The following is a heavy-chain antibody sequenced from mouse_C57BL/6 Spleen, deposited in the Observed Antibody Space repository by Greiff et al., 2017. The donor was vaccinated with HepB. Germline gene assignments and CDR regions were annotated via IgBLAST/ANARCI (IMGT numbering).Heavy chain of an antibody. V-gene: IGHV14-4*01. CDR3: TSSTVVATERAMDY. J-gene: IGHJ4*01. CDR2: IDPENGDT. CDR1: GFNIKDDY. D-gene: IGHD1-1*01. Sequence: VQLQQSGAELVRPGASVKLSCTASGFNIKDDYMHWVKQRPEQGLEWIGWIDPENGDTEYASKFQGKATITADTSSNTAYLQLSSLTSEDTAVYYCTSSTVVATERAMDYWGQGTSVTVSS.